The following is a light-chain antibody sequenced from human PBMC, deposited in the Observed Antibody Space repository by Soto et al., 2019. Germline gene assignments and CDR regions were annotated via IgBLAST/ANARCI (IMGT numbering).Light chain of an antibody. CDR1: QTISGW. CDR2: DAS. V-gene: IGKV1-5*01. CDR3: LQYNGYYRT. J-gene: IGKJ1*01. Sequence: DIQMTQSPSTLSASVGDTVTITCRASQTISGWLAWYQQRPGKAPNLLIFDASTLESGVPSRFSGSGSETTFTLTISSLQSDDFANYYCLQYNGYYRTFGQGTKVEIK.